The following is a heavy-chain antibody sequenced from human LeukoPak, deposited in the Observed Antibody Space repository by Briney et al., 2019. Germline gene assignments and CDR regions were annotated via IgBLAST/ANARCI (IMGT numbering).Heavy chain of an antibody. CDR2: IYYSGST. CDR1: GGSISSYY. V-gene: IGHV4-59*01. D-gene: IGHD3-16*02. Sequence: SETLSLTCTVSGGSISSYYWSWIRQPPGKGLEWIGYIYYSGSTNYNPSLKSRVTISVDTSKNQFSLKLSSVTAADTAVYYCARVTDTFGGVIGHWYYYCMDVWGKGTTVTVSS. J-gene: IGHJ6*03. CDR3: ARVTDTFGGVIGHWYYYCMDV.